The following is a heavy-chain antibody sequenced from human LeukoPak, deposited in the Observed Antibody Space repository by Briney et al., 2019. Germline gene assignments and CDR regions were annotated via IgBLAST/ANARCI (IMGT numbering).Heavy chain of an antibody. CDR2: INHSGST. J-gene: IGHJ4*02. CDR1: GGSFSGYY. V-gene: IGHV4-34*01. Sequence: KASETLSLTCAVYGGSFSGYYWSWIRQPPGKGLEWIGEINHSGSTNYNPSLKSRVTIPVDTSKNQFSLKLSSVTAADTAVYYCARLPLYYDFWSGFLWGQGTLVTVSS. D-gene: IGHD3-3*01. CDR3: ARLPLYYDFWSGFL.